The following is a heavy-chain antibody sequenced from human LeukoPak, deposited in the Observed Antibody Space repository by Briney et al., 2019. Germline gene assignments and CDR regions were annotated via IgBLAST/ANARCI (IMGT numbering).Heavy chain of an antibody. CDR1: GYTFTGYY. CDR3: ARGPYSSGWDDYYYYYMDV. J-gene: IGHJ6*03. CDR2: INPNSGGT. Sequence: ASVKVSCKASGYTFTGYYMHWVRQAPGQGLEWMGWINPNSGGTNYAQKFQGRVTMTRDTSISTAYMELSRLRSDDTAVYYCARGPYSSGWDDYYYYYMDVWGKGTTVTVSS. V-gene: IGHV1-2*02. D-gene: IGHD6-19*01.